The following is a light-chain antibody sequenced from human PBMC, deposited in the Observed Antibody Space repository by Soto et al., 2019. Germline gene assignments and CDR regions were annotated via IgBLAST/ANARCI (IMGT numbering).Light chain of an antibody. J-gene: IGLJ1*01. CDR3: CEYTTTSTYV. V-gene: IGLV2-14*01. Sequence: QSVLTQPASVSGSPGQSITISCTGTSSDVGGYDYVSWYQQHPGKVPKLMIFEVFRRPSGISNRFSGSKSGNTAPLTISGLQAEDEADYYCCEYTTTSTYVFGRGTKVTAL. CDR1: SSDVGGYDY. CDR2: EVF.